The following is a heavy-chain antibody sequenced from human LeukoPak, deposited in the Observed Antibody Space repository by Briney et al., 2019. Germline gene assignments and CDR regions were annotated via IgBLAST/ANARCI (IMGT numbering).Heavy chain of an antibody. Sequence: PSETLSLTCTVSGGSICSGGYYWSWIRQHPGKGLEWIGYIYYSGSTYYNPSLKSRVTISVDTSKNQFSLKLSSVTAADTAVYYCARSATSIAAAPYYYYYYMDVWGKGTTVTVSS. V-gene: IGHV4-31*03. CDR3: ARSATSIAAAPYYYYYYMDV. CDR2: IYYSGST. D-gene: IGHD6-13*01. J-gene: IGHJ6*03. CDR1: GGSICSGGYY.